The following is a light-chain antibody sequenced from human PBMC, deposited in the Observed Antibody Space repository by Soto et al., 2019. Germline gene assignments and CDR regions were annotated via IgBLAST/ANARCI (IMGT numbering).Light chain of an antibody. CDR3: QQYNNWPPIT. CDR1: QSVTSN. Sequence: EIVLTQSPDTLAVSPGEVSTLSCWASQSVTSNLAWYQQTRGQAPRLLIYAASTRATGVPARFSGSGSGTEFTLTISSLQSEDFAVYYCQQYNNWPPITFGQGTRLEIK. J-gene: IGKJ5*01. CDR2: AAS. V-gene: IGKV3D-15*01.